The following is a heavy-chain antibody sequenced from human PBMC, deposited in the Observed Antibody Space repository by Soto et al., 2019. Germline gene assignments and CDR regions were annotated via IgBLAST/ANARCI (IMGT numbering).Heavy chain of an antibody. CDR3: ARDGGYCSITSCSLAAFDI. D-gene: IGHD2-2*01. J-gene: IGHJ3*02. CDR1: GGSISSYY. CDR2: IYYSGST. V-gene: IGHV4-59*01. Sequence: QVQLQESGPGLVKPSETLSLTCTVSGGSISSYYWSWIRQPPGKGLEGIGYIYYSGSTNYNPSRKSRVTISVDTSKNQFSLKLSSVTHADTAVYYCARDGGYCSITSCSLAAFDIWGQGTMVTVSS.